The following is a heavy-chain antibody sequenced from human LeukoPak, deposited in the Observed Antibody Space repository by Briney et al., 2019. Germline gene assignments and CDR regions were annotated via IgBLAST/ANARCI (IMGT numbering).Heavy chain of an antibody. J-gene: IGHJ5*02. CDR1: GGSISSYY. V-gene: IGHV4-59*08. CDR3: ARTDPFGSGNP. CDR2: IYYSGST. D-gene: IGHD3-10*01. Sequence: PSETLSLTCTVSGGSISSYYWSWIRQPPGKGLEWVGYIYYSGSTNYNPSLKSRVTISVDTSKNQFSLKLSSVTAVDTAVYYCARTDPFGSGNPWGQGTLVTVSS.